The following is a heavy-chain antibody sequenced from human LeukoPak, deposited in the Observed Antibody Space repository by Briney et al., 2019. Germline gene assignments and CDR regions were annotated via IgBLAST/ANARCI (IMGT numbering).Heavy chain of an antibody. Sequence: GGSLRLSCAASGFTFSNAWMSWVRQAPRKGLEWVGRIKSKTDGGTTDYAAPVKGRFTISRDDSKNTLYLQMNSLKTEDTAVYYCTTDLSERYYFDYWGQETLVTVSS. D-gene: IGHD5/OR15-5a*01. CDR3: TTDLSERYYFDY. J-gene: IGHJ4*02. V-gene: IGHV3-15*01. CDR1: GFTFSNAW. CDR2: IKSKTDGGTT.